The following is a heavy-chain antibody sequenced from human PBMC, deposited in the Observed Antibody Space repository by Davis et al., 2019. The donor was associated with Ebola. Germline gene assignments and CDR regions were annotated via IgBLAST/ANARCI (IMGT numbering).Heavy chain of an antibody. CDR2: IYYSGST. CDR3: ARGGVASDFDY. V-gene: IGHV4-39*07. Sequence: MPSETLSLTCTVSGGSISSSSYYWGWIRQPPGKGLEWIGSIYYSGSTYYNPSLKSRVTISVDTSKNQFSLKLSSVTTADTAVYYCARGGVASDFDYWGQGTLVTVSS. CDR1: GGSISSSSYY. J-gene: IGHJ4*02. D-gene: IGHD3-3*01.